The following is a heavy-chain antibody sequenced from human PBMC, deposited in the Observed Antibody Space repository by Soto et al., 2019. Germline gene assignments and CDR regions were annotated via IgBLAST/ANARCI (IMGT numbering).Heavy chain of an antibody. D-gene: IGHD1-26*01. CDR2: IIPILGIA. CDR1: GGTFSSYT. V-gene: IGHV1-69*02. J-gene: IGHJ3*02. Sequence: ASVKVSCKASGGTFSSYTISWVRQAPGQGLEWMGRIIPILGIANYAQKFQGRVTMTADKSTSTAYMELRSLRSDETAVYYCARDSLSGTDAFDIWGQGTMVTVSS. CDR3: ARDSLSGTDAFDI.